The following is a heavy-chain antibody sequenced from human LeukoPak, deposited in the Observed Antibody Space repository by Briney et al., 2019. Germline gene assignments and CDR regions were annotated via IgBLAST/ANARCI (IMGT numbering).Heavy chain of an antibody. D-gene: IGHD6-13*01. CDR1: GGSISSGGYS. J-gene: IGHJ5*02. CDR2: ICHSGST. CDR3: ARGMAAAGTPSGNWFDP. V-gene: IGHV4-30-2*01. Sequence: SETLSLTCAVSGGSISSGGYSWSWIRQPPGKGLEWIGYICHSGSTYYNPSLKSRVTISVDRSKNQFSLKLGSVTAADTAVYYCARGMAAAGTPSGNWFDPWGQGTLVTVSS.